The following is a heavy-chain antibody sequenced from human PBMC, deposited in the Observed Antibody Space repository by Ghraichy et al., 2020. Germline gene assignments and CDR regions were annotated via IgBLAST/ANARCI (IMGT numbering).Heavy chain of an antibody. V-gene: IGHV3-48*02. Sequence: GESLNISCVGSGFTFSSYNMNWVRQSPGKGLEWVSYITSSSRTIFYADSVKGRFTISRDNAQNSLYLQMNSLRDEDTVVYYCARASKVVRFYYYDGMDVWGQGTTVTVSS. J-gene: IGHJ6*02. CDR2: ITSSSRTI. CDR1: GFTFSSYN. D-gene: IGHD4-23*01. CDR3: ARASKVVRFYYYDGMDV.